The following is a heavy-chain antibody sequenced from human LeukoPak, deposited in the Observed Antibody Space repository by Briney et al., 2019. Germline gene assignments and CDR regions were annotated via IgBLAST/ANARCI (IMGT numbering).Heavy chain of an antibody. CDR1: GFTFSSYA. CDR2: ISGSGGST. J-gene: IGHJ4*02. CDR3: AKDSLSIFGVVNAVPDY. V-gene: IGHV3-23*01. Sequence: GGSLRLSCAASGFTFSSYAMSWVRQAPGKGLEWVSAISGSGGSTYYADSVKGRFTISRDNSKNTLYLQMNSLRAEDTAVYYCAKDSLSIFGVVNAVPDYWGQGTLVTVSS. D-gene: IGHD3-3*02.